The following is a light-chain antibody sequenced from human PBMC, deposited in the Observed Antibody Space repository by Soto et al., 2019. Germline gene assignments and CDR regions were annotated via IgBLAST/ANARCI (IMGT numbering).Light chain of an antibody. Sequence: DIMLTQSPATLSLSPGERATLSCRASQSVSSKLVWYQQKPGQAPRFLIYGASTRATGIPARFRGSGSGTEFTLTIDSLQSEDFAVYYCQQYNDWPPAFGGGTKVDI. CDR1: QSVSSK. V-gene: IGKV3-15*01. CDR3: QQYNDWPPA. J-gene: IGKJ4*01. CDR2: GAS.